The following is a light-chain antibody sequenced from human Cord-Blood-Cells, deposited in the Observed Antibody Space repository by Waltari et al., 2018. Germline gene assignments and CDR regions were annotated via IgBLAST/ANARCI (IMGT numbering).Light chain of an antibody. CDR1: SSDVGGYNY. CDR2: EVS. V-gene: IGLV2-8*01. Sequence: QSALTQPPSASGSPGQSVTISCTGTSSDVGGYNYVSCYQQHPGKAPKLMIYEVSKRPSGVPDRFSGSKSGKTASLTVSGLQAEDEADYYCSSYASSNNVVFGGGTKLTVL. J-gene: IGLJ3*02. CDR3: SSYASSNNVV.